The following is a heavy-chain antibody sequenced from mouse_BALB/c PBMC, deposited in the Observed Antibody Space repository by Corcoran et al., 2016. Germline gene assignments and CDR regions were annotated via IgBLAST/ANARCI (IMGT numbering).Heavy chain of an antibody. Sequence: QIQLVQSGPELKKPGETVKISCKASGYTFTNYGMNWVKQAPGKGLKWMGWINTYNGEPTYADDFKGRFAFSLETSASTAYLQINNLKNEDMATYFCARPGRGGDYWGQGTSVTVSS. CDR3: ARPGRGGDY. V-gene: IGHV9-1*02. J-gene: IGHJ4*01. CDR1: GYTFTNYG. CDR2: INTYNGEP.